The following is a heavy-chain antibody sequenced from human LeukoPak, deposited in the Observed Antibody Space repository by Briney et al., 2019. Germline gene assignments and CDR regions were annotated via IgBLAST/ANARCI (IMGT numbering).Heavy chain of an antibody. V-gene: IGHV3-21*06. CDR2: ISSSRNYI. CDR3: ARGGYFDWLRAFDT. D-gene: IGHD3-9*01. Sequence: GGSLRLSCAASGFIFSSYGMNWVRQAPGKGLEWVSSISSSRNYIYYADSAKGRFTISRDNAKNSLYLQMNSLRAEDTAVYYCARGGYFDWLRAFDTWGQGTMVTVSS. J-gene: IGHJ3*02. CDR1: GFIFSSYG.